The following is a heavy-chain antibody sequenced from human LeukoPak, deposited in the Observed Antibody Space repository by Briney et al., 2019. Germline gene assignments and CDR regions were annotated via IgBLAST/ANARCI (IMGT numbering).Heavy chain of an antibody. V-gene: IGHV4-59*01. CDR1: GGSISSYY. D-gene: IGHD3-3*01. Sequence: SETLSLTCTASGGSISSYYWSWIRQPPGKGLEWIGYIYYSGSTNYNPSLKSRVTISVDTSKNQFSLKLSSASAADTAVYYCASRNYDYWGQGTLVTVSS. CDR2: IYYSGST. J-gene: IGHJ4*02. CDR3: ASRNYDY.